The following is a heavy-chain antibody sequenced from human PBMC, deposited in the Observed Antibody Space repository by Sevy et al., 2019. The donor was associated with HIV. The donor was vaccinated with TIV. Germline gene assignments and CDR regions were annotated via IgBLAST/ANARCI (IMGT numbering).Heavy chain of an antibody. CDR1: GDTFITYD. V-gene: IGHV1-8*02. CDR3: ASGGSGDVCKYEYYYYGMDD. CDR2: MSPKSGNT. J-gene: IGHJ6*02. Sequence: ASVKVSCKASGDTFITYDINWVRQATGQGLEWMGWMSPKSGNTGFAQKFQGRLTMNRDISISTAYMELSRLRSEDTVVYYCASGGSGDVCKYEYYYYGMDDWGQGTTVTVSS. D-gene: IGHD3-3*01.